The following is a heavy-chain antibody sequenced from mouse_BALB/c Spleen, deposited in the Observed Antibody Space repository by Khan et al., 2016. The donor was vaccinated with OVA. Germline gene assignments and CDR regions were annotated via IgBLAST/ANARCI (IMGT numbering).Heavy chain of an antibody. Sequence: QIQLVQSGPELKKPGETVKISCKASGHTFSKYGMNWVKQAPGKGLKCLGWINTYTGQPTYADDFNGRFAFSLETSASTAYWQINNLKNEDTATDCSARPPYFSYVLDNWGQETSGTVSS. V-gene: IGHV9-3-1*01. CDR1: GHTFSKYG. D-gene: IGHD2-10*01. J-gene: IGHJ4*01. CDR2: INTYTGQP. CDR3: ARPPYFSYVLDN.